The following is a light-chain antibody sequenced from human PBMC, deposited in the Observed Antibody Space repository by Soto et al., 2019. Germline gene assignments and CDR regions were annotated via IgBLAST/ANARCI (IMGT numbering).Light chain of an antibody. V-gene: IGKV3-15*01. Sequence: EIVMTQSPATLSVSPGERATLSCGARQSVSSNLAWYQQKPGQAPRLLIYGASTRATGIPARFSGSGSGTEFTLTICSLQSEDFAVYYCQQYNNWPPFTFGPGTKVDIK. CDR3: QQYNNWPPFT. CDR2: GAS. J-gene: IGKJ3*01. CDR1: QSVSSN.